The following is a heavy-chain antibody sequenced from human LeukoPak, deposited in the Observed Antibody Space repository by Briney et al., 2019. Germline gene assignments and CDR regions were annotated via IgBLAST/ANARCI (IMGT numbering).Heavy chain of an antibody. V-gene: IGHV3-21*01. CDR2: ISSSSSYI. J-gene: IGHJ2*01. Sequence: GGSLRLSCAASGFTFSSYSMNWVRQAPGQGLEWVSSISSSSSYIYYADSVKGRFTISRDNAKNSLYLQMNSLRAEDTAVYYCAKSTTVTASGPYWYFDLWGRGTLVTVSS. CDR3: AKSTTVTASGPYWYFDL. D-gene: IGHD4-17*01. CDR1: GFTFSSYS.